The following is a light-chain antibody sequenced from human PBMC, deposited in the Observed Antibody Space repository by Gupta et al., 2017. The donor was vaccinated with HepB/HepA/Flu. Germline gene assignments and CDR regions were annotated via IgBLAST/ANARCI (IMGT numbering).Light chain of an antibody. CDR3: QQYGTSPFT. V-gene: IGKV3-20*01. CDR1: QSVTNDF. CDR2: AAS. J-gene: IGKJ3*01. Sequence: SPGTLSLSPGERATLSCRASQSVTNDFLAWYRQNPGQAPRLLIYAASSRDTGIPDRFSGSGSGTDFTLTISRVEPEDFAVYFCQQYGTSPFTFGPGTKVDFK.